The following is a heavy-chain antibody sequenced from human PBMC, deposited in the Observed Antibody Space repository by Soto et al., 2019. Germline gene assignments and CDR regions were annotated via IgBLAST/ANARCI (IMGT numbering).Heavy chain of an antibody. V-gene: IGHV3-66*01. CDR3: ARGLYSGWHYFDY. J-gene: IGHJ4*02. Sequence: EVQLVESGGGLVQPGGSLRLSCAASGFTVSSNYMSWVRQAPGKGLEWVSVIYSGVSTYYADSVKGRFTISRDNSKNTLYLQMNSLRAEDTAVYCCARGLYSGWHYFDYWGQGTLVTVSS. CDR2: IYSGVST. CDR1: GFTVSSNY. D-gene: IGHD5-12*01.